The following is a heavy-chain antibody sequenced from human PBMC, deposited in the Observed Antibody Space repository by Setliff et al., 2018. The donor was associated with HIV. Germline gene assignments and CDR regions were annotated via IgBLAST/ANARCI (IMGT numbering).Heavy chain of an antibody. CDR1: GGSISSGGYY. J-gene: IGHJ4*02. V-gene: IGHV4-31*03. CDR2: IYYSGAT. CDR3: ARVIQPSSSPFDF. Sequence: SETLSLTCTVSGGSISSGGYYWSWIRQHPGKGLEWIGYIYYSGATYYNPSLRSRITMSVETSKNQFSLSLSSVTAADTATYYCARVIQPSSSPFDFWGQGILVTVSS. D-gene: IGHD6-6*01.